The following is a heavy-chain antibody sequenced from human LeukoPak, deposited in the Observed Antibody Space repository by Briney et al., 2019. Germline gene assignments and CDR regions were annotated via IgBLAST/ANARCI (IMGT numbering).Heavy chain of an antibody. CDR3: ARDHPRIAEDAFDI. V-gene: IGHV4-39*02. Sequence: PSETLSLTCTVSGGSISSSSYYWGWIRQPPGKGLEWIGSIYYSGSTYYNPSLKSRVTISVDTSKNQFSLKLSSVTAADTAVYYCARDHPRIAEDAFDIWGQGTMVTVSS. CDR2: IYYSGST. J-gene: IGHJ3*02. CDR1: GGSISSSSYY. D-gene: IGHD6-13*01.